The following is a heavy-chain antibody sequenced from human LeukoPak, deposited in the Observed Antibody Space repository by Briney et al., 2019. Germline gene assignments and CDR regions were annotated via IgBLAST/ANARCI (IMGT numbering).Heavy chain of an antibody. D-gene: IGHD4-17*01. Sequence: ASETLSLTCTVSGGSISGYYWSWIRQPPGRGLEWIGYIHYSRNTNYNPSLKSRVTISLDTSKNQFSLKLSSVTAADTAVYYCARGEPDYGDYVLGRASAFDIWGQGTMVTVSS. J-gene: IGHJ3*02. CDR1: GGSISGYY. V-gene: IGHV4-59*08. CDR2: IHYSRNT. CDR3: ARGEPDYGDYVLGRASAFDI.